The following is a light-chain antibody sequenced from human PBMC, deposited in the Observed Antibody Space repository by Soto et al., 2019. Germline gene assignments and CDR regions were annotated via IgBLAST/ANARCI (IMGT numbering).Light chain of an antibody. Sequence: DIVMTQTPFPLSVTPGQPASISCKSSQSLLHSDGKTYLYWYLQKPGQPPQIIMYEVSNRFSGVPDRFSGSGSGTDSTLTISRVEAEDVGVYYRMQSTHLPYTFGQGTKLEIK. J-gene: IGKJ2*01. CDR3: MQSTHLPYT. CDR1: QSLLHSDGKTY. CDR2: EVS. V-gene: IGKV2D-29*01.